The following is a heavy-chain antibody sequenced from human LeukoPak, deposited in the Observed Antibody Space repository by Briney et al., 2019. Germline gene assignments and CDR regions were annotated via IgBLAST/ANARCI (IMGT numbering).Heavy chain of an antibody. J-gene: IGHJ5*02. CDR3: APRGDIEHSYGYGKWFDP. CDR2: INHSGST. V-gene: IGHV4-34*01. CDR1: GGSFSGYY. D-gene: IGHD5-18*01. Sequence: SETLSLTCAVYGGSFSGYYWSWIRQPPGKGLEWIGEINHSGSTNYNASLKSRVTISVDTSKNQFSLRLSSVTAADTAVYYSAPRGDIEHSYGYGKWFDPWGQGTRVTVSS.